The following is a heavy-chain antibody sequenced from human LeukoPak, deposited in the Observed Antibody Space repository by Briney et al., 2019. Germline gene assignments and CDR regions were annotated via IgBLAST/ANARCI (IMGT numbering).Heavy chain of an antibody. CDR2: IYYSGST. J-gene: IGHJ4*02. CDR3: ARGESTIYYFDY. D-gene: IGHD5-24*01. V-gene: IGHV4-59*08. Sequence: KPSETLSLTCTVSGGSISRYYWSWIRQPPGKGLEWIGYIYYSGSTNYNPSLKSRVTISVDTSKNQFSLKLSSVTAADTAVYYCARGESTIYYFDYWGQGTLVTVSS. CDR1: GGSISRYY.